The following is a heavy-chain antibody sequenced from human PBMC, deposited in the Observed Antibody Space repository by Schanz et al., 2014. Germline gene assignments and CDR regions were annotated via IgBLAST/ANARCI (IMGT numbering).Heavy chain of an antibody. Sequence: QIQLVQSGPEVKKPGATVKVSCKASGYIFINSGISWVRQAPGQGLEWMGWISVYNHNKEYDQKFQGRVTMTTDTSTSTAYMELRSLRSDDTAVYYCAKAEYDILTASYSRRDPWGQGTLVSVSS. CDR3: AKAEYDILTASYSRRDP. J-gene: IGHJ5*02. CDR2: ISVYNHNK. CDR1: GYIFINSG. D-gene: IGHD3-9*01. V-gene: IGHV1-18*01.